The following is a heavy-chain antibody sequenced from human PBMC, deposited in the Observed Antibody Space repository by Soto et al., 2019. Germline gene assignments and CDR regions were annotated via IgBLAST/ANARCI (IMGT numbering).Heavy chain of an antibody. J-gene: IGHJ5*02. CDR2: IYYSGST. CDR1: GGSISSGDYY. Sequence: SETLSLTCIVSGGSISSGDYYWSWIRQPPGKGLEWIGYIYYSGSTYYNPSLKSRVTISVDTSKNQFSLKLSSVTAADTALYYCARDRVPRFGESIGWFDPWGQGTLVTVSS. V-gene: IGHV4-30-4*01. D-gene: IGHD3-10*01. CDR3: ARDRVPRFGESIGWFDP.